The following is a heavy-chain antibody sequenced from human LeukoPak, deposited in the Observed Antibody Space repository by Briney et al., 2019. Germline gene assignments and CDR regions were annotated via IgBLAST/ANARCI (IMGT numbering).Heavy chain of an antibody. J-gene: IGHJ4*02. V-gene: IGHV3-20*04. CDR3: ARDAPYSSGWYGDGFDY. CDR2: INWNGGST. Sequence: GGPLSLSCAAPGFTLEDYAMSWVGQFPGKGLDWVSGINWNGGSTGYADSVKGRFTISRDNAKNSLYLQMNSLRAEDTALYYCARDAPYSSGWYGDGFDYWGQGTLVIVSS. CDR1: GFTLEDYA. D-gene: IGHD6-19*01.